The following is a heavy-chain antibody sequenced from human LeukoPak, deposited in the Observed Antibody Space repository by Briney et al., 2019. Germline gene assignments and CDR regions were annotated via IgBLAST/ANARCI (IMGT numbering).Heavy chain of an antibody. J-gene: IGHJ6*02. CDR3: VGGITMIRGVTPFYSYGMDV. Sequence: GGSLRLSCAASGFTFSAYSMNWVRLAPGKGLEWVSSISSTSTYIYYADSVEGRLTISRDNAKNSLYLQMDSLRAEDTAVYYCVGGITMIRGVTPFYSYGMDVWGQGTTVTVSS. D-gene: IGHD3-10*01. V-gene: IGHV3-21*01. CDR1: GFTFSAYS. CDR2: ISSTSTYI.